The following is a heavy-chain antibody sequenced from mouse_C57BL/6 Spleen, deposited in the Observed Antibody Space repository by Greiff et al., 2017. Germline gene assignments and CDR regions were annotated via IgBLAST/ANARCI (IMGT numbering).Heavy chain of an antibody. CDR3: ARGGIYYGNYGY. V-gene: IGHV1-61*01. D-gene: IGHD2-1*01. J-gene: IGHJ2*01. CDR2: IYPSDSET. CDR1: GYTFTSYW. Sequence: QVQLQQPGAELVRPGSSVKLSCKASGYTFTSYWMDWVKQRPGQGLEWIGNIYPSDSETHYNQKFKDKATLTVDKSSSTAYMQLSSLTSEDSAVYYCARGGIYYGNYGYWGQGTTLTVSS.